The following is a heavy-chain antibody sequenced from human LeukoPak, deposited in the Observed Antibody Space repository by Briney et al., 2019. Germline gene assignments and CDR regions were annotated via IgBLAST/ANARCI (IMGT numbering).Heavy chain of an antibody. CDR3: ARGRQQQLVL. CDR1: GFSFSIYS. Sequence: GGSLRLSCAASGFSFSIYSMNWVRQAPGKGLEWVSFISPSSSTIYYADSVKGRFTISRDDAKNSLYLQMSSLRDEDTAVYYCARGRQQQLVLWGQGTLVTVSS. V-gene: IGHV3-48*02. CDR2: ISPSSSTI. D-gene: IGHD6-13*01. J-gene: IGHJ4*02.